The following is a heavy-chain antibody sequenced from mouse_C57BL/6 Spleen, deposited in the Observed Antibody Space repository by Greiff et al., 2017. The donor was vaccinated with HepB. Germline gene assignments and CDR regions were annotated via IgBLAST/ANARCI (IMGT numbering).Heavy chain of an antibody. Sequence: VKLQESGPGLVAPSQSLSITCTVSGFSLTSYGVDWVRQSPGKGLEWLGVIWGVGSTNYNSALKSRLSISKANSKSQVFLKMNSLHTDDTAMYYCAISHYYAMDYWGQGTSVTVSS. CDR2: IWGVGST. CDR3: AISHYYAMDY. V-gene: IGHV2-6*01. J-gene: IGHJ4*01. CDR1: GFSLTSYG.